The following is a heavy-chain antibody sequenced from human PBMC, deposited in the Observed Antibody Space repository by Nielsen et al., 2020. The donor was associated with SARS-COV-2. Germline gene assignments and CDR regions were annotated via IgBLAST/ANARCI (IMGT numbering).Heavy chain of an antibody. Sequence: ASVKVSCKASGYTFNNNGFSWVRQAPGQGLEWMGWMNPNSGNTGYAQKFKGRVTMTRNTSISTAYMELSSLRSEDTAVYYCARGILTGYYNVISGEVYYYGMDVWGQGTTVTVSS. D-gene: IGHD3-9*01. CDR3: ARGILTGYYNVISGEVYYYGMDV. J-gene: IGHJ6*02. V-gene: IGHV1-8*01. CDR1: GYTFNNNG. CDR2: MNPNSGNT.